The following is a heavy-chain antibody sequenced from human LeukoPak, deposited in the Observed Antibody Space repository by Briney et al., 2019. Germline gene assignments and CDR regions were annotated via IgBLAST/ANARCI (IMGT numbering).Heavy chain of an antibody. V-gene: IGHV4-4*07. D-gene: IGHD2-2*01. CDR2: IYTSGST. CDR1: SGSFRTYY. J-gene: IGHJ5*02. Sequence: PSETLSLTCTVSSGSFRTYYWSWIRQPAGKGLEWIGRIYTSGSTNYNPSLKSRVTMSVDTSKNQFSLKLSSVTAADTAVYYCARVRGCSSTSCYAYWFDPWGQGTLVTVSS. CDR3: ARVRGCSSTSCYAYWFDP.